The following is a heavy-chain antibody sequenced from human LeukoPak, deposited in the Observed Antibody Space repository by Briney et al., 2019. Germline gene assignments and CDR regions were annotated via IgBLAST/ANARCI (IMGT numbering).Heavy chain of an antibody. CDR2: IIYDGSDK. CDR3: AKDSSYYLDSSGFDY. Sequence: GGSLRLSCAPSGFTFSDYGMHWVRQAPGKGLEWVAVIIYDGSDKFYADSVKGRFTISRDNSKNTLYLQMNSLRAEDTAVYYCAKDSSYYLDSSGFDYWGPGTLVTVSS. V-gene: IGHV3-30*18. D-gene: IGHD3-22*01. CDR1: GFTFSDYG. J-gene: IGHJ4*02.